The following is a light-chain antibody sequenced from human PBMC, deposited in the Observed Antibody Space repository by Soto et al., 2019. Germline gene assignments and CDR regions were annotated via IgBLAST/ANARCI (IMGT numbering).Light chain of an antibody. V-gene: IGKV1-39*01. Sequence: DIQMTQSPSSLSASVGDSVTIPCRASQRINKYLNWYQQRSGRAPRLLIHTASSLHSGVPSRFSGSGYGSDFTLTISSLQPEDFATYFCQQSFSTPYTFGQGTKLEI. CDR2: TAS. J-gene: IGKJ2*01. CDR1: QRINKY. CDR3: QQSFSTPYT.